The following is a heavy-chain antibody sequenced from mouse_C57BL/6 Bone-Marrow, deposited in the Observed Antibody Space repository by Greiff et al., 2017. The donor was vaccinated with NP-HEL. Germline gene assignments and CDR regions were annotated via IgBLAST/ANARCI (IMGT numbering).Heavy chain of an antibody. Sequence: EVHLVESGGGLVQPGGSLKLSCAASGFTFSDYYMYWVRQTPEKRLEWVAYISNGGGSTYYPDTVKGRFTISRDNAKNTLYLQMSRLKSEDTAMYYCARQGYGSSRWYFDVWGTGTTVTVSS. D-gene: IGHD1-1*01. J-gene: IGHJ1*03. V-gene: IGHV5-12*01. CDR1: GFTFSDYY. CDR2: ISNGGGST. CDR3: ARQGYGSSRWYFDV.